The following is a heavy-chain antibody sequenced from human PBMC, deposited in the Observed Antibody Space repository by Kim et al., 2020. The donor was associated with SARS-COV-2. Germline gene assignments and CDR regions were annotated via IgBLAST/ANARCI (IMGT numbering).Heavy chain of an antibody. CDR3: ARVGGSGSYGRPLDA. J-gene: IGHJ6*02. V-gene: IGHV4-59*13. CDR2: IYYSGST. Sequence: SETLSLTCTVSGGSINNYYWSWIRQPPGKGLEWIGYIYYSGSTNYNPSLQSRVTISVDTSKDQLSLKVNSVTAADTAVYYCARVGGSGSYGRPLDAWGQGTTVTVSS. CDR1: GGSINNYY. D-gene: IGHD3-10*01.